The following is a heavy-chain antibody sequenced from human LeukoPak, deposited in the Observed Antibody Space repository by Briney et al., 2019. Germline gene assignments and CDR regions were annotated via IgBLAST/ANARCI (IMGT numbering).Heavy chain of an antibody. CDR3: ARDHWNYDY. CDR2: IYSSGMT. D-gene: IGHD1-7*01. CDR1: GFTVSSNY. J-gene: IGHJ4*02. Sequence: GGSLRLSCAASGFTVSSNYMSWVRQAPGKGLEWVSVIYSSGMTYYADSVKGRFTISRDNSKNTLYLHMNSLRAEDTAVYYCARDHWNYDYWGQGTLVTVSS. V-gene: IGHV3-53*01.